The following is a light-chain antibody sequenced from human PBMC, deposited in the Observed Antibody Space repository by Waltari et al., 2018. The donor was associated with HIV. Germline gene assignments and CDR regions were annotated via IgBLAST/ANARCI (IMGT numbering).Light chain of an antibody. CDR2: HDT. V-gene: IGLV3-21*01. Sequence: VAPGKTARITCGGKNIGSKSVNWYQQQPGQAPVMVIYHDTDRPSGIPDRFSGSNSEDTATLTIRRVEAGDEADYYCQVWDTNTDQYVIFGGGTNLAV. CDR1: NIGSKS. J-gene: IGLJ2*01. CDR3: QVWDTNTDQYVI.